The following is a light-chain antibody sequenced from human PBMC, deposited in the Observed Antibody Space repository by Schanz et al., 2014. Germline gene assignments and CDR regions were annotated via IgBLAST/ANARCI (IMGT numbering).Light chain of an antibody. Sequence: QSALTQPRSVSGSPGQSVTISCTGTSSDVGAYNDVSWYQQHPGKAPKLMIYDVNKRPSGVPDRFSGSKSGNTASLTISGLQADDEADYYCCSYAGSSTWVFGGGTKLTVL. J-gene: IGLJ3*02. CDR3: CSYAGSSTWV. CDR1: SSDVGAYND. V-gene: IGLV2-11*01. CDR2: DVN.